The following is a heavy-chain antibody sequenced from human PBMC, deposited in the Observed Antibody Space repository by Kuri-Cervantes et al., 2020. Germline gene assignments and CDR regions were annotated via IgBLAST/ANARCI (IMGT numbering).Heavy chain of an antibody. CDR1: GFTFSRYS. V-gene: IGHV3-21*01. CDR2: ISSSSSYI. J-gene: IGHJ6*02. Sequence: GESLKISCAASGFTFSRYSMNWVRQAPGKGLEWVSSISSSSSYIYYADSVKGRLTISRDNGKNSLYLQMNSLRVEDTAVYYCARLTYYSGSGSYYNDPYGMDVWGQGTTVTDSS. D-gene: IGHD3-10*01. CDR3: ARLTYYSGSGSYYNDPYGMDV.